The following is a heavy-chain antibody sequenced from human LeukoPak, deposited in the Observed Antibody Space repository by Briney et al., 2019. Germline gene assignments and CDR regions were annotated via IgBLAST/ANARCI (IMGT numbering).Heavy chain of an antibody. V-gene: IGHV4-31*03. J-gene: IGHJ4*02. Sequence: SQTLSLTCTVSGGSISSGGYYWSWIRQHPGKGLEWIGYIYYSGSTYYNPSLKSRVTISVDTSKNQFSLKLSSVTAADTAVYYCAREAHYYDSSGYGGAHDYWGQGTLVTVSS. CDR2: IYYSGST. D-gene: IGHD3-22*01. CDR1: GGSISSGGYY. CDR3: AREAHYYDSSGYGGAHDY.